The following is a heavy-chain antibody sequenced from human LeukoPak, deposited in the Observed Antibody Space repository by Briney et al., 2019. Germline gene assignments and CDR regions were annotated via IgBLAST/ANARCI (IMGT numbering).Heavy chain of an antibody. CDR2: INIANGER. J-gene: IGHJ4*02. V-gene: IGHV1-3*04. Sequence: ASVKVSCKASGYTFVSYLMHWVRQAPGQGLEWMGSINIANGERKYSQRFQGRVTIARDTSASTRYMELGSLRSEDTAIYYCAGSHGAYFDWLGAYWGQGTLVTVSS. CDR1: GYTFVSYL. D-gene: IGHD3-9*01. CDR3: AGSHGAYFDWLGAY.